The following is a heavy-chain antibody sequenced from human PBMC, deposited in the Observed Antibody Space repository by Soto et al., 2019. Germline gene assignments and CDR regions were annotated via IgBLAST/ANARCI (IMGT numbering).Heavy chain of an antibody. D-gene: IGHD3-10*01. Sequence: SETLSLTCTVSGGSISSGDYYWSWIRQPPGKGLEWIGYIYYSGSTYYNPSLKSRVTISVDTSKNQFSLKLSSVTAADTAVYYCARVDMVRGVTGYYFDYWGQGTLVTVPQ. CDR2: IYYSGST. CDR3: ARVDMVRGVTGYYFDY. CDR1: GGSISSGDYY. J-gene: IGHJ4*02. V-gene: IGHV4-30-4*01.